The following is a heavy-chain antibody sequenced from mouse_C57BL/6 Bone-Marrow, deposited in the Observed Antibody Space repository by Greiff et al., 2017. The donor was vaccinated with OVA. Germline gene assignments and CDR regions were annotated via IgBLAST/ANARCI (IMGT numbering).Heavy chain of an antibody. CDR1: GYTFTSYW. V-gene: IGHV1-50*01. CDR3: ARREISYDYRYFDV. J-gene: IGHJ1*03. Sequence: QVQLQQPGAELVKPGASVKLSCKASGYTFTSYWMQWVKQRPGQGLEWIGEIDPSDSYTNYNQKFKGKATLTVDTSSSTAYMQLSSLTSEDSAVYYCARREISYDYRYFDVWGTGTTVTVSS. CDR2: IDPSDSYT. D-gene: IGHD2-4*01.